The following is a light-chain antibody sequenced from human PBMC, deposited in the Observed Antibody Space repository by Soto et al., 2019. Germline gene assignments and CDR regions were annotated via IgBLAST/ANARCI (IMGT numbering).Light chain of an antibody. CDR2: DSS. Sequence: DIQMTQSPSSLSASVGDRVTITCQASQDIANHVTWYQQKPGKAPNLLIYDSSSLQTWVPSRFSGSVSGTEFTFTISSLQPEDIATYYCQQYYNFPRTFGHGTKVEIK. CDR3: QQYYNFPRT. J-gene: IGKJ1*01. CDR1: QDIANH. V-gene: IGKV1-33*01.